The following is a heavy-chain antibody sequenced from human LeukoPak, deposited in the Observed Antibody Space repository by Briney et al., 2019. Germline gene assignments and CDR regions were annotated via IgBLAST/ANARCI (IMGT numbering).Heavy chain of an antibody. V-gene: IGHV1-24*01. CDR2: FDPEDGET. J-gene: IGHJ4*02. Sequence: ASVKVSCKVSGYTLTELSMHWVRQAPGKGLEWMGGFDPEDGETIYAQKFQGRVTMTEDTSTDTAYMELSSLRSEDTAVYYCATGSWGDYGDTYYFDYWGQGTLVTVSS. D-gene: IGHD4-17*01. CDR1: GYTLTELS. CDR3: ATGSWGDYGDTYYFDY.